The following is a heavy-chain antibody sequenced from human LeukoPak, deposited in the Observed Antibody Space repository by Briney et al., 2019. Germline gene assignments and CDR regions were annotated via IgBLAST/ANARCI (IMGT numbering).Heavy chain of an antibody. V-gene: IGHV3-23*01. CDR3: AKMSPDCSSTSCYLVDAFDI. CDR1: GFTFSNAW. D-gene: IGHD2-2*01. Sequence: PGGSLRLSCAASGFTFSNAWMGWVRQAPGKGLEWVSAISGSGGSTYYADSVKGRFTISRDNSKNTLYLQMNSLRAEDTAVYYCAKMSPDCSSTSCYLVDAFDIWGQGTMVTVSS. J-gene: IGHJ3*02. CDR2: ISGSGGST.